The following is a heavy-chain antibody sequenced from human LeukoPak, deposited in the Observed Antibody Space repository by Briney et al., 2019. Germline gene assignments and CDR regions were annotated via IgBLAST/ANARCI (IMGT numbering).Heavy chain of an antibody. V-gene: IGHV4-30-4*08. Sequence: SESLSLTCTVSGGSISSYYWSWIRQPPGKGLEWIGYIYYSGSTYYNPSLKSRVTISVDTSKNQFSLKLSSVTAADTAVYYCARDNRMVRGVIWGQGTLVTVSS. J-gene: IGHJ4*02. D-gene: IGHD3-10*01. CDR1: GGSISSYY. CDR3: ARDNRMVRGVI. CDR2: IYYSGST.